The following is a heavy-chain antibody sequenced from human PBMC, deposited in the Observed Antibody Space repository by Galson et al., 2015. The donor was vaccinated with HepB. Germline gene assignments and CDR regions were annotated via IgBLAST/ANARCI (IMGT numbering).Heavy chain of an antibody. Sequence: SLRLSCAASGFTFSSYAMHWVRQAPGKGLEWVAVISYDGSNKYYADSVKGRFTISRDNSKNTLSLQMNSLRAEDTAVYYCAKASPGGYDSIYDAFDIWGQGTMVTVSS. J-gene: IGHJ3*02. D-gene: IGHD3-22*01. V-gene: IGHV3-30*04. CDR3: AKASPGGYDSIYDAFDI. CDR2: ISYDGSNK. CDR1: GFTFSSYA.